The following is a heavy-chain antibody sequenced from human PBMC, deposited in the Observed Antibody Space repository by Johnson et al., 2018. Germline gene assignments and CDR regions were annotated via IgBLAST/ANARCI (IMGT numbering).Heavy chain of an antibody. J-gene: IGHJ6*03. V-gene: IGHV3-23*01. CDR3: AKSLVQGKAIFGVATGYYMDV. Sequence: VQLQESGGGLVQPGGSLRLSCAASGFTFNNYAMSWVRQAPGKGLEWVSGISDSGGSTDYADSVRGRFTISSGNSKNTLYLQMHSLRDEDTAVYYCAKSLVQGKAIFGVATGYYMDVWGEGTTVTVSS. CDR2: ISDSGGST. D-gene: IGHD3-3*01. CDR1: GFTFNNYA.